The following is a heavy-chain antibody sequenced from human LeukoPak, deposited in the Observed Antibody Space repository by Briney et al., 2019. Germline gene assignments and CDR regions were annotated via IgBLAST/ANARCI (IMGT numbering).Heavy chain of an antibody. D-gene: IGHD3-22*01. CDR1: GFTFSSYG. CDR3: AKDLGRSSMIAGY. J-gene: IGHJ4*02. Sequence: GGSLRLSCAASGFTFSSYGMHWVRQAPGKGLEWVAVISYDGSNKYYADSVKGRFTISRDNSKNTLYLQMNSLRAGDTAVYYCAKDLGRSSMIAGYWGQGTLVTVSS. V-gene: IGHV3-30*18. CDR2: ISYDGSNK.